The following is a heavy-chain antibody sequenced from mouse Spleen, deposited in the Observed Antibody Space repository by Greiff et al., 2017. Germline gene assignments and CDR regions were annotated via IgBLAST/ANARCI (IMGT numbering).Heavy chain of an antibody. J-gene: IGHJ3*01. Sequence: EVKLVESGGDLVKPGGSLKLSCAASGFTFSSYGMSWVRQTPDKRLEWVATISSGGSYTYYPDSVKGRFTISRDNAKNTLYLQMSSLKSEDTAMYYCARQEGYGEGFAYWGQGTLVTVSA. V-gene: IGHV5-6*02. CDR3: ARQEGYGEGFAY. D-gene: IGHD2-2*01. CDR1: GFTFSSYG. CDR2: ISSGGSYT.